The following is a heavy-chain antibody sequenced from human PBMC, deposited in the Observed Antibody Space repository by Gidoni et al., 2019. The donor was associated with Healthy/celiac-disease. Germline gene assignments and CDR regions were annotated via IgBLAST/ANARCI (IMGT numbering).Heavy chain of an antibody. Sequence: EVQLLESGGVLVQPAGCLRLSCAASGFTFRSYATSWVRQAPGKGPEWVSAISSGGGRTHYADSVKGRFTISRDNSKNTLYLQMNSLRAEDTAVYYCAKEGPPFGSSSDPFDSWGQGTLVTVSS. V-gene: IGHV3-23*01. CDR1: GFTFRSYA. CDR2: ISSGGGRT. J-gene: IGHJ4*02. D-gene: IGHD6-6*01. CDR3: AKEGPPFGSSSDPFDS.